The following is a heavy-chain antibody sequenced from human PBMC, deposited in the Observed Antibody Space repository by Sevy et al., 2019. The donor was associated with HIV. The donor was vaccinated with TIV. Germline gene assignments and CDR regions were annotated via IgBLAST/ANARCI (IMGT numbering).Heavy chain of an antibody. V-gene: IGHV3-7*01. CDR2: IKGDGSDK. CDR3: AHETFGGFES. J-gene: IGHJ4*02. Sequence: GGSLRLSCAASGFTFSANWMNWVRQAPGKGLEWVANIKGDGSDKHYVDSVEGRFTISRDNAKNLLYLQMNSLRVEDTAVYYCAHETFGGFESWSQGTLVTVSS. D-gene: IGHD3-16*01. CDR1: GFTFSANW.